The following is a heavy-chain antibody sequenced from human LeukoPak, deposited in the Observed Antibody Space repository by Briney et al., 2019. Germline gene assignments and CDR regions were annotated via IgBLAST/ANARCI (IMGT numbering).Heavy chain of an antibody. V-gene: IGHV3-30*03. CDR2: ISYDGSNK. J-gene: IGHJ4*02. CDR1: GFTFSPYS. Sequence: GGSLRLSCAASGFTFSPYSMNWVRQAPGKGLEWVAVISYDGSNKYYADSVKGRFTISRDNSKNTLYLQMNSLRAEDTAVYYCATPTKYDSSGYYPYWGQGTLVTVSS. D-gene: IGHD3-22*01. CDR3: ATPTKYDSSGYYPY.